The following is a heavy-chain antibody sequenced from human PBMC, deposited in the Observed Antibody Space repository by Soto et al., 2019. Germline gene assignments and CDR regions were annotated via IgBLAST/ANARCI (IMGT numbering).Heavy chain of an antibody. J-gene: IGHJ4*02. CDR3: TTDPNYYDCWSGYYYVDY. V-gene: IGHV3-15*01. Sequence: PVGSLRLSCAASGFTFSNAWMSWVRQAPGKGLEWVGRIKSKTDGGTTDYAAPVKGRFTISRDDSKNTLYLQMNSLKTEDTAVYYCTTDPNYYDCWSGYYYVDYWGQGTLVTVSS. CDR1: GFTFSNAW. CDR2: IKSKTDGGTT. D-gene: IGHD3-3*01.